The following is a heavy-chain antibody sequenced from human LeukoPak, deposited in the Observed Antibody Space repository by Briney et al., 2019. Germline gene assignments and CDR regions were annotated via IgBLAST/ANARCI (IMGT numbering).Heavy chain of an antibody. CDR1: GFTFSSYW. J-gene: IGHJ4*02. Sequence: PGGSLRLSCGASGFTFSSYWMSWVRQAPGKGLEWVANIKQDGSEKYYVYSVKGRFTISRDNAKNSLYLQMNSLRAEDTAVYYCSKGKSTVLTPGVDYWGQGTLVTVSS. CDR3: SKGKSTVLTPGVDY. V-gene: IGHV3-7*01. D-gene: IGHD4-23*01. CDR2: IKQDGSEK.